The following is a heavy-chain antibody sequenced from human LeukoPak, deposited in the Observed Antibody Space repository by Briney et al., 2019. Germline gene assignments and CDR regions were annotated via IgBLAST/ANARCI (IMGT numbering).Heavy chain of an antibody. CDR3: ATGSRSGYDYYYYGMDV. Sequence: ASVKVSCKVSGYTLTELSMHWVRQAPGKGLEWMGGFDPEDGETIYAQKFQGRVTMTEDTSTDTAYMELGSLRSEDTAVYYCATGSRSGYDYYYYGMDVWGQGTTVTVSS. V-gene: IGHV1-24*01. CDR1: GYTLTELS. CDR2: FDPEDGET. J-gene: IGHJ6*02. D-gene: IGHD5-12*01.